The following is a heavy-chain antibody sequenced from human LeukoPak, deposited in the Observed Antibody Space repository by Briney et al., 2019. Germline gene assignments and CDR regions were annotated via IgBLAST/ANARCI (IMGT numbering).Heavy chain of an antibody. D-gene: IGHD3-10*01. CDR1: GFTFSSYS. J-gene: IGHJ4*02. CDR3: ARGKYYGSGSPFDY. V-gene: IGHV3-48*02. CDR2: ISSSSSTI. Sequence: GGSLRLSCAASGFTFSSYSMTWVRQAPGKGLEWVSYISSSSSTIYYADSVKGRFTISRDNAKNSLYLQMNSLRDKDTAVYYCARGKYYGSGSPFDYWGQGTLVTVSS.